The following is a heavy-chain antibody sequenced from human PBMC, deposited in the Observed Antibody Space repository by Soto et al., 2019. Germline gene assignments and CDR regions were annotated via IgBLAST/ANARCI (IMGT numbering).Heavy chain of an antibody. CDR1: GYTFTSYG. CDR2: ISAYNGNT. D-gene: IGHD3-16*02. CDR3: ARDDYDYVWGSYRSVGAIPNYFDY. V-gene: IGHV1-18*01. Sequence: GASVKVSCKASGYTFTSYGISWVRQAPGQGLEWMGWISAYNGNTNYAQKLQGRVTMTTDTSTSTAYMELRSLRSDDTAVNYCARDDYDYVWGSYRSVGAIPNYFDYWGQGTLVTVSS. J-gene: IGHJ4*02.